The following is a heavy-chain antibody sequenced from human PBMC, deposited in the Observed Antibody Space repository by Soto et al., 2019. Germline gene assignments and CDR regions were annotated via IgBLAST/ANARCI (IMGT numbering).Heavy chain of an antibody. CDR3: ARHPSPPFTFTNGDY. D-gene: IGHD3-3*01. CDR2: IYPGDSDT. V-gene: IGHV5-51*01. Sequence: GESLKISCKASGYSFGNYWIGWVRQMPGEGLEWMGLIYPGDSDTRYSPSFQGQVSISADWSSSTAYLEWSRLKASDTAVYYCARHPSPPFTFTNGDYWGKGTLVTVYS. J-gene: IGHJ4*02. CDR1: GYSFGNYW.